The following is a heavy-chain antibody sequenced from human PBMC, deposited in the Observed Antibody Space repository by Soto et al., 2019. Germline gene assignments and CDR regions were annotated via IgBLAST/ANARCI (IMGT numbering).Heavy chain of an antibody. V-gene: IGHV4-59*08. Sequence: SETLSLTCTVSGGSISSYYWSWIRQPPGKGLEWIGYIYYSGSTNYNPSLKSRVTISVDTSKNQFSLKLSSVTAADTAVYYCAWGGAADYYYGMDVWGQGTTVTVSS. D-gene: IGHD6-13*01. J-gene: IGHJ6*02. CDR2: IYYSGST. CDR1: GGSISSYY. CDR3: AWGGAADYYYGMDV.